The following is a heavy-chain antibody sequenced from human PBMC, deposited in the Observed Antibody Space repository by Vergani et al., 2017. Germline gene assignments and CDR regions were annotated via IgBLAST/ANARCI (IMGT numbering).Heavy chain of an antibody. J-gene: IGHJ4*02. CDR1: GYRFTDYW. Sequence: VQLVQSGAEVKKPGESLRISCKGSGYRFTDYWITWVRQMPGKGLEWMGRIDPSDSYTTYSPSFQGHVTISGDNSISTAYLQWSSLKASDTAIYYCARRSAARPGDYWGQGTLVTVSS. V-gene: IGHV5-10-1*01. CDR2: IDPSDSYT. D-gene: IGHD6-6*01. CDR3: ARRSAARPGDY.